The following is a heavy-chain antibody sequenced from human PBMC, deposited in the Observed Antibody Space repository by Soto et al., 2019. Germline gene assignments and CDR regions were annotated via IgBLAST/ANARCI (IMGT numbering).Heavy chain of an antibody. CDR3: ARGSDYYDSSGYYPYFDY. D-gene: IGHD3-22*01. CDR2: IIPIFGTA. Sequence: QVQLVQSGAEVKKPGSSMKVSCKASGGTFSSYAISWVRQAPGQGLEWMGGIIPIFGTANYAQKFQGRVTITADESTSTAYMELSSLRSEDTAVYYCARGSDYYDSSGYYPYFDYWGQGTLVTVSS. J-gene: IGHJ4*02. CDR1: GGTFSSYA. V-gene: IGHV1-69*01.